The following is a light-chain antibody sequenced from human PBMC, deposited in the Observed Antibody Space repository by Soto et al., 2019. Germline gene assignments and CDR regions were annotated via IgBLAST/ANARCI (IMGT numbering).Light chain of an antibody. Sequence: EIVLTQSPATLSLSPGERAALSCRASQGVGRFLAWYQQKPGQAPRLLIYDASNRATCIPARFSGSGSETDFTLAIDNLEPEDCAVYYCQQRGGWPLTFGGGTKVEIK. V-gene: IGKV3-11*01. CDR1: QGVGRF. CDR2: DAS. J-gene: IGKJ4*01. CDR3: QQRGGWPLT.